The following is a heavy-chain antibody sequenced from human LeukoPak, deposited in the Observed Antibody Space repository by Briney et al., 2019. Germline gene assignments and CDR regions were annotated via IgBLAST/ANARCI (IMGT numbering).Heavy chain of an antibody. CDR2: INHSGST. Sequence: SETLSLTCAAYGGSLSGYYWSWIRQPPGKGLEWIGEINHSGSTKYNPSLKSRVTISVDTSKNQFSLKLSSVTAADTAVYYCARNRGYSYGYDYYYYYRDVWGKRTTVTVSS. CDR1: GGSLSGYY. V-gene: IGHV4-34*01. CDR3: ARNRGYSYGYDYYYYYRDV. J-gene: IGHJ6*03. D-gene: IGHD5-18*01.